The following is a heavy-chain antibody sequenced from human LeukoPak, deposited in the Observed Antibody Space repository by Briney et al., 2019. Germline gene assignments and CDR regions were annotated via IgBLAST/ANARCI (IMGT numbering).Heavy chain of an antibody. D-gene: IGHD6-6*01. CDR3: ARRGRSRMAARPGNWFDP. Sequence: SETLSLTCAVYGGSFSGYYWSWIRQPPGKGLEWIGEINHSGSTNYNPSLKSRVTISVDTSKNQFSLKLSSVTAANTAVYYCARRGRSRMAARPGNWFDPWGQGTLLPSPQ. CDR1: GGSFSGYY. CDR2: INHSGST. V-gene: IGHV4-34*01. J-gene: IGHJ5*02.